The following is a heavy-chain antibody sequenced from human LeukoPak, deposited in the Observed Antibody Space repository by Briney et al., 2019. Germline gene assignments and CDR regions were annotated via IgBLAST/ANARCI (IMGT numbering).Heavy chain of an antibody. J-gene: IGHJ4*02. D-gene: IGHD6-13*01. CDR3: AAGGSSSWVY. Sequence: GGSLRLSCAASGFTFSSYGMTWVRQAPGKGLEWVSSISSSSSYIYYADSVKGRFTISRDNAKNSLYLQMNSLRAEDTAVYYCAAGGSSSWVYWGQGTLVTVSS. CDR1: GFTFSSYG. CDR2: ISSSSSYI. V-gene: IGHV3-21*01.